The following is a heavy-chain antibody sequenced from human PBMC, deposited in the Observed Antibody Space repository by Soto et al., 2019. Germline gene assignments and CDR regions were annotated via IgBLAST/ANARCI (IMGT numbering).Heavy chain of an antibody. J-gene: IGHJ5*02. V-gene: IGHV3-48*01. D-gene: IGHD6-13*01. CDR2: ISSSSSTI. CDR1: GFTFSSYS. Sequence: HPGGSLRLSCAASGFTFSSYSMNWVRQAPGKGLEWVSYISSSSSTIYYADSVKGRFTISRDNAKNSLYLQMNGLRAEDTAVYYCARHPERIAQIGWFDPWGQGTLVTVSS. CDR3: ARHPERIAQIGWFDP.